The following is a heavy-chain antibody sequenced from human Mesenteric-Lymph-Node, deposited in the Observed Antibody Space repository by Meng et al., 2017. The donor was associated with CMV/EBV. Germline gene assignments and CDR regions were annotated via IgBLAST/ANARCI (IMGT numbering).Heavy chain of an antibody. CDR3: AKDSIDYYDSSGYSDY. CDR1: GFTFSSYW. CDR2: IRSDGSVT. Sequence: GESLKISCAASGFTFSSYWMHWVRQAPGSGLLWVSCIRSDGSVTNYADSVKGRFTISRDNSKNTLYLQMNSLRAEDTAVYYCAKDSIDYYDSSGYSDYWGQGTLVTVAS. D-gene: IGHD3-22*01. V-gene: IGHV3-74*01. J-gene: IGHJ4*02.